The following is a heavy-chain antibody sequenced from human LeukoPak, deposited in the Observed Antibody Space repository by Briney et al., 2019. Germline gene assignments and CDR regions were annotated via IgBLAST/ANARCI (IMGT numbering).Heavy chain of an antibody. V-gene: IGHV4-59*01. D-gene: IGHD3-10*01. CDR2: FLYSGST. Sequence: PSETLSLTCTVSGGSISAYYWSWIRQPPGKGLEGIADFLYSGSTNYNPSLKSRVTISLDTSKNQFSLKLNSVTAADTAVYYCAGGRSGYYGSGSYDNWGQGILVTVSS. CDR3: AGGRSGYYGSGSYDN. J-gene: IGHJ4*02. CDR1: GGSISAYY.